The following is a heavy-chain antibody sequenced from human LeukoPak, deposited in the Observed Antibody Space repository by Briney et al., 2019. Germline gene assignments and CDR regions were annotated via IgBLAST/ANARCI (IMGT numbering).Heavy chain of an antibody. CDR3: ARHDRSGYDSRGLFDY. Sequence: SETLSLTCTVSGGSISSGSYYWSWIRQPAGKGLEWIGHIYTSGGTNYNPSLKSRVTISVDTSKNQFSLKLSSVTAADTAVYYCARHDRSGYDSRGLFDYWGQGTLVTVSS. CDR1: GGSISSGSYY. CDR2: IYTSGGT. V-gene: IGHV4-61*09. J-gene: IGHJ4*02. D-gene: IGHD5-12*01.